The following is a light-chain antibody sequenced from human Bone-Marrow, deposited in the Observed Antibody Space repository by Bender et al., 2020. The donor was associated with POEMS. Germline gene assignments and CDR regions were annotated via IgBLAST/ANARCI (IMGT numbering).Light chain of an antibody. CDR1: SSDVGAYNF. CDR3: TSYTNSNTYV. CDR2: DVN. V-gene: IGLV2-14*03. J-gene: IGLJ1*01. Sequence: QSALTQPASVSGSPGQSITISCTGTSSDVGAYNFVSWYQQHPGKAPKLMIYDVNNRPSGVSDRFSGSKTVNTASLTISGLQAEDEADYYCTSYTNSNTYVFGTGTEVTVL.